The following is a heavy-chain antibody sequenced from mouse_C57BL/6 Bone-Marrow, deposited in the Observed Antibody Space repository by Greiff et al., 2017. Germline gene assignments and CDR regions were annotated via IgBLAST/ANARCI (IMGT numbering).Heavy chain of an antibody. CDR2: IDPETGGT. D-gene: IGHD6-1*01. CDR3: NLFFAY. CDR1: GYTCTDYE. V-gene: IGHV1-15*01. Sequence: VQLHQSGAELVRPGASVTLSCKASGYTCTDYEMHWVKQTPVHGLEWIGAIDPETGGTAYNQKFKGKAILTADKSSSTAYMALRSLPSEDSAVYYCNLFFAYWGQATLVTVSA. J-gene: IGHJ3*01.